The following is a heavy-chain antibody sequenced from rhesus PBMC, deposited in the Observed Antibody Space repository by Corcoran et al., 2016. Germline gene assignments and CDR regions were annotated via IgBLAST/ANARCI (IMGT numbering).Heavy chain of an antibody. D-gene: IGHD1-44*01. V-gene: IGHV4S2*01. Sequence: QVQLQEPGPGLVKPSETLPPTCAVLADSIINKLWSGVRQAPGKGLEWIGRLSGSGRSPDDNPSHKSRVTISIDTSKKQLSLRLRSVTAADTAVYYCAEGGPNSPYWGQGVLVTVSS. CDR1: ADSIINKL. CDR2: LSGSGRSP. CDR3: AEGGPNSPY. J-gene: IGHJ4*01.